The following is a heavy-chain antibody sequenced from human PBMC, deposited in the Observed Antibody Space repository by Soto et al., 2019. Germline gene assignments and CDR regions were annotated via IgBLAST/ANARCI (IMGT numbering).Heavy chain of an antibody. CDR1: GYSFTSYW. J-gene: IGHJ6*02. V-gene: IGHV5-10-1*01. Sequence: EVQLVQSGAEVKKPGESLRISCKGSGYSFTSYWISWVRQMPGKGLEWMGRIDPSDSYTYYSPSFQGHVTISADKSISTAYLQRSSLKASDTAMYYGARHGEYYYGMDVWGQGTTVTVSS. CDR2: IDPSDSYT. D-gene: IGHD3-10*01. CDR3: ARHGEYYYGMDV.